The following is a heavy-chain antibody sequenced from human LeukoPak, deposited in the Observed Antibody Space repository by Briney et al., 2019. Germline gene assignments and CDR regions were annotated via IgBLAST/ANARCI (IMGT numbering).Heavy chain of an antibody. D-gene: IGHD3-3*01. J-gene: IGHJ4*02. V-gene: IGHV3-21*01. CDR3: ARDRTIFGVVGYYFDY. CDR1: GFTFSSYS. CDR2: IRSSSSYI. Sequence: GGSLRLSCAASGFTFSSYSMNWVRQAPGKGLEWVSSIRSSSSYIYYADSVKGRFTISRDNAKNSLYLQMNSLRAEDTAVYYCARDRTIFGVVGYYFDYWGQETLVTVSS.